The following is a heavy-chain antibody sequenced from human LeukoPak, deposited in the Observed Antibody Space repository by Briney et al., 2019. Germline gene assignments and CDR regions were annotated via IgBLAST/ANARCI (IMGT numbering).Heavy chain of an antibody. J-gene: IGHJ4*02. D-gene: IGHD2/OR15-2a*01. CDR2: ISNDGSNK. CDR3: AKDIAFSMTY. CDR1: GFIFSSYA. Sequence: GGSLRLSCAASGFIFSSYAMHWVRPAPGKGMEWVAVISNDGSNKYYADSVKGRLTISRDKPKNTLYLEINSVRAEDTYLYYCAKDIAFSMTYWGQGTLVTVSS. V-gene: IGHV3-30*04.